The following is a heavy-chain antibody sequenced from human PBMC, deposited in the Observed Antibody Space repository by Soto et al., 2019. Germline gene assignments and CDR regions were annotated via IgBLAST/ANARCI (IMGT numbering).Heavy chain of an antibody. CDR3: ARGASGEGY. V-gene: IGHV4-61*01. J-gene: IGHJ4*02. CDR1: GGSVSSGSHY. Sequence: QVQLQESGPGLVKPSETLSLKCTVSGGSVSSGSHYWSWIRQPPGKGLEWIGYIYHSGSTNYNPSLKSRVTISVDTSKNQFSLKLSSVTAADTAVYYCARGASGEGYWGQGTLVTVSS. CDR2: IYHSGST. D-gene: IGHD7-27*01.